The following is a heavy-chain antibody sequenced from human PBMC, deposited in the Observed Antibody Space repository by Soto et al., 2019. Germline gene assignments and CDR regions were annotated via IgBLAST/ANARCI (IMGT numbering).Heavy chain of an antibody. Sequence: GGSLRLSCAASGFTFSNYWVSWGRQAPGKGLEWVANIKQDGSEKYYVDSVKGRFTISRDNAKNSLYLQMNSLRAEDTAVYYCARDGGFRINMIVVVTPFDYWGQGTLVTVSS. J-gene: IGHJ4*02. CDR3: ARDGGFRINMIVVVTPFDY. D-gene: IGHD3-22*01. CDR1: GFTFSNYW. CDR2: IKQDGSEK. V-gene: IGHV3-7*01.